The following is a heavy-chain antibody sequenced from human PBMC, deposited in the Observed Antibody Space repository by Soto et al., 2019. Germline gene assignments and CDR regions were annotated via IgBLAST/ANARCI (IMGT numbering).Heavy chain of an antibody. CDR2: ISFDGRNT. CDR3: ARDNDGAQYRNSYNDY. Sequence: GRSLRLSCAASGFTFNNYGMHWVRQAPGKGLEWVVVISFDGRNTYYADSVKGRFIISRDNSKNTLYLQMNSLRAEDAAIYYCARDNDGAQYRNSYNDYWGQGTWVTVSA. CDR1: GFTFNNYG. D-gene: IGHD1-26*01. J-gene: IGHJ4*02. V-gene: IGHV3-30*03.